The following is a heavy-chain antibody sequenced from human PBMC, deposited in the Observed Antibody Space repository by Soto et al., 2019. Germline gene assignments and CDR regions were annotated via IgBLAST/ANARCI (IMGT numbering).Heavy chain of an antibody. CDR2: ISAYNGNT. CDR3: ARGASYYAWFDH. J-gene: IGHJ5*02. V-gene: IGHV1-18*01. CDR1: GYTLTELS. D-gene: IGHD3-22*01. Sequence: ASLKVSCKISGYTLTELSMHCVRHTPGKGLEWMGWISAYNGNTNYAQKLQGRVTMTTDTSTSTAYMELRSLRSDDTAVYYCARGASYYAWFDHWGQGTLVTVS.